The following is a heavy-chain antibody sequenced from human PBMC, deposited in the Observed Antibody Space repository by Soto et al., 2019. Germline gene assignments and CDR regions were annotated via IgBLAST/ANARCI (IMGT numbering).Heavy chain of an antibody. Sequence: GGSLRLSCAASGFTFSSYEMNWVRQAPGKGLEWVSYISSSGSTIYYADSVRGRFTISRDNAKNSLYLQMNSLRAEDTAVYYCAREGITMVRGGKVSGMDVWDQGTTVTAYS. D-gene: IGHD3-10*01. CDR1: GFTFSSYE. J-gene: IGHJ6*02. V-gene: IGHV3-48*03. CDR2: ISSSGSTI. CDR3: AREGITMVRGGKVSGMDV.